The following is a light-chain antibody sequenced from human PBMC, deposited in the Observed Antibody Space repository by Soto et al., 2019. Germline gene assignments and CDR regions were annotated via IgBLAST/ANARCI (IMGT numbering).Light chain of an antibody. Sequence: QSALTQPASVSGSPGQSITISCTGTDSDVGGYNYVSWYQQHPGKAPKLMIYEVSNRPSGVSNRFSGSKSGNTASLTISGLQAEDEADYYCSSYTSSSTPHVVFGGGTQLTVL. CDR1: DSDVGGYNY. J-gene: IGLJ2*01. CDR2: EVS. V-gene: IGLV2-14*01. CDR3: SSYTSSSTPHVV.